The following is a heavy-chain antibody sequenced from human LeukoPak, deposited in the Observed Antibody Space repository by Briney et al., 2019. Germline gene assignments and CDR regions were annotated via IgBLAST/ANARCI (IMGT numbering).Heavy chain of an antibody. J-gene: IGHJ4*02. CDR3: ARSGYDYFLFDY. CDR2: ICYDGSNK. CDR1: GFTFSDYY. D-gene: IGHD5-12*01. V-gene: IGHV3-33*08. Sequence: PGGSLRLSCAASGFTFSDYYMSWLRQAPGKGLEWVAVICYDGSNKYYADSVKGRFTISRDNSKNTLYLQMNSLRAEDTAVYYCARSGYDYFLFDYWGQGTLVTVSS.